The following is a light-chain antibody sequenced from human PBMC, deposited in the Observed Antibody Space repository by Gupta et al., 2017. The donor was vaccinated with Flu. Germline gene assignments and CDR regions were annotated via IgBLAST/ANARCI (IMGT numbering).Light chain of an antibody. J-gene: IGKJ4*01. V-gene: IGKV1-5*03. CDR2: KAS. Sequence: GDRVTITCRASQSVSSWLAWYQQKPGEAPKILIQKASNLESGVPSRFTGSGSGTEFTLTISSLQPDDFAAYYCQQYSTSPLTFGGGTKVEIE. CDR1: QSVSSW. CDR3: QQYSTSPLT.